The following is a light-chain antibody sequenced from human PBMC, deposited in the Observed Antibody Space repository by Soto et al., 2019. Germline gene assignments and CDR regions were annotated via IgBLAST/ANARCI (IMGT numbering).Light chain of an antibody. CDR3: SSYAGTHVV. J-gene: IGLJ2*01. CDR1: SSDVGGYNY. V-gene: IGLV2-8*01. CDR2: EVS. Sequence: SVLTQPPSASGSPGQSVTLSCTGTSSDVGGYNYVSWYRQHPGKAPKLMIYEVSKRPSGVPDRFSGSKSGNTASLTVSGLQAEDEADYYCSSYAGTHVVFGGGTKLTVL.